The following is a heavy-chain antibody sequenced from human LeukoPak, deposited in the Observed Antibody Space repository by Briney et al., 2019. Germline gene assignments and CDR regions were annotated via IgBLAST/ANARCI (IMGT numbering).Heavy chain of an antibody. CDR1: GFTVSSIY. Sequence: GGSLRLSCAASGFTVSSIYMSWVRQAPGKGLEWVSEISWNGDTIGYADSVKGRFIIPRDNARRSLYLRMNSLRPEDTAFYYCSSTFGSGSYLHSWRQGTLVTVSS. CDR2: ISWNGDTI. J-gene: IGHJ5*02. V-gene: IGHV3-11*01. CDR3: SSTFGSGSYLHS. D-gene: IGHD3-10*01.